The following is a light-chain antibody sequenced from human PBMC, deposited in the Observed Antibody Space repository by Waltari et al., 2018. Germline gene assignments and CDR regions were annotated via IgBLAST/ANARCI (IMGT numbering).Light chain of an antibody. CDR2: DAS. V-gene: IGKV3-11*01. Sequence: EIVLTQSPATLSLSPGERGTFSCRASKSVNTNLAWYQHRPGQAPRLLIYDASNSATGIPARFSGSGSGTDFTLTISSLEREDFAVYYCQQRSTWPSITFGQGTRLEIK. CDR3: QQRSTWPSIT. J-gene: IGKJ5*01. CDR1: KSVNTN.